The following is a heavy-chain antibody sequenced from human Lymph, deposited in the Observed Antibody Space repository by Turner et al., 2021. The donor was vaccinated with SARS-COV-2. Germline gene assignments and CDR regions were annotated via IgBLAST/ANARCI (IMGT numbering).Heavy chain of an antibody. V-gene: IGHV4-39*01. CDR1: GCSVTSSSYY. Sequence: QVQLQESGPGLVKPSETLSLTCTVSGCSVTSSSYYWGWIRQPPGKGLEWIGKIYSSGSTYYNPSLKSRVTISVDTSKNQFSLKLSSVTAADTAVYYCARQGWIRGYFDYWSQGTLVTVSS. CDR3: ARQGWIRGYFDY. J-gene: IGHJ4*02. CDR2: IYSSGST. D-gene: IGHD5-18*01.